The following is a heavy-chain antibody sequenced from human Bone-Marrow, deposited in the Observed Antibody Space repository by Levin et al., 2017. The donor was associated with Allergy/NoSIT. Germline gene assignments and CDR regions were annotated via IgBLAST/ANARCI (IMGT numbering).Heavy chain of an antibody. D-gene: IGHD5-24*01. CDR1: NGSVSFGYH. J-gene: IGHJ2*01. CDR3: ARVANGNNQRYWYFDF. CDR2: VHGGGSP. Sequence: PSETLSLTCSVFNGSVSFGYHWSWLRQSPAKGMEWIGYVHGGGSPTYNPSLRSRAFISIDASKNQVSLNLASVTAADTAVYYCARVANGNNQRYWYFDFWGRGTLVTISA. V-gene: IGHV4-61*01.